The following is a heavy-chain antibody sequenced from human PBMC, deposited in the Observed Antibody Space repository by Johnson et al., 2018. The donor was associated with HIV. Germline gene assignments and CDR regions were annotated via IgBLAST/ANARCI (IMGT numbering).Heavy chain of an antibody. CDR3: AKDQWSSSGTNDAFDI. V-gene: IGHV3-33*06. CDR2: MWYDGSNK. D-gene: IGHD6-13*01. J-gene: IGHJ3*02. CDR1: GFTFSTYG. Sequence: QEQLVESGGGLVQPGGSLRLSCAASGFTFSTYGMHWVRQAPGKGLEWVAVMWYDGSNKYYADSVKGRFTISRDNSKNTLYLQMNSLRAEDTAVYYWAKDQWSSSGTNDAFDIWGQGTMVTVSS.